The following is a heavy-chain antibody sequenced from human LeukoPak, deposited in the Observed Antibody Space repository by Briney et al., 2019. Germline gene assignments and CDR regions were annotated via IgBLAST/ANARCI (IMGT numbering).Heavy chain of an antibody. V-gene: IGHV1-2*02. D-gene: IGHD3-3*01. CDR1: GYTFTGYY. J-gene: IGHJ4*02. Sequence: ASVTVSCKASGYTFTGYYMHWVRQAPGQGLEWMGWINPNSGGTNYAQKFQGRVTMTRDTSISTAYMELSRLRSDDTAVYYCARDYDFWSGYPYWGQGTLVTVSS. CDR3: ARDYDFWSGYPY. CDR2: INPNSGGT.